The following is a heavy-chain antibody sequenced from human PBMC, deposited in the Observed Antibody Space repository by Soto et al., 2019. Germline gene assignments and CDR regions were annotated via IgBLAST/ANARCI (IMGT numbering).Heavy chain of an antibody. Sequence: GGSLRLSGAASGGTFSSYSMNWVRQAPGKGLEWVSSISSSSSYIYYADSVKGRFTISRDNAKNSLYLQMNSLRAEDTAVYYCARDYSSGWYSIDYYYGMDVWGQGTTVSVSS. D-gene: IGHD6-19*01. CDR3: ARDYSSGWYSIDYYYGMDV. CDR1: GGTFSSYS. J-gene: IGHJ6*02. V-gene: IGHV3-21*01. CDR2: ISSSSSYI.